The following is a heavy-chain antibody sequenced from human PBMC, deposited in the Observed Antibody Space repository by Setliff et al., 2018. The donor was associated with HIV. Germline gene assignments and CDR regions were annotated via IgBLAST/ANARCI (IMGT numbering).Heavy chain of an antibody. D-gene: IGHD3-3*01. CDR3: ARDGADYNFRSGTHPFDI. J-gene: IGHJ4*02. CDR1: GYTFNSYG. V-gene: IGHV7-4-1*02. CDR2: INTVTGNP. Sequence: ASVKVSCKASGYTFNSYGINWVRQAPGQGLEWMGWINTVTGNPTYAQGFTGRFVFSLDTSVSTAYLHINNLEAADSAIYYCARDGADYNFRSGTHPFDIWGQGTLVTVSS.